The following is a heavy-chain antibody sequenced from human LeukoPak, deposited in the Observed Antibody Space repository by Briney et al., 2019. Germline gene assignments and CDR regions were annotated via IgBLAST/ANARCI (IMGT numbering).Heavy chain of an antibody. CDR2: IYHSGST. J-gene: IGHJ4*02. D-gene: IGHD2-2*01. CDR1: GYSISSGYY. Sequence: SETLSLTCAVSGYSISSGYYWGWIRQPPGKGLEWIESIYHSGSTYYNPSLKSRVTISVDTSKNQFSLKLGSVTAADTAVYYCARSLVVPAAIGSYYFDYWGQGTLVTVSS. V-gene: IGHV4-38-2*01. CDR3: ARSLVVPAAIGSYYFDY.